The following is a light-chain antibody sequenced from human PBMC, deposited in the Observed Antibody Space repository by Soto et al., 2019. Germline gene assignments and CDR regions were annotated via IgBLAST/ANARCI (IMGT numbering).Light chain of an antibody. Sequence: QSALTQPASVSGSPGQSITISCTGTSGDVGGYNFVSWYQQHPGKVPKLIIYEVSNRPSGVSNRFSGSKSGNTASLTISGLQAEDEADYYCSSFSSSSTPRVFGTGTQLTVL. CDR3: SSFSSSSTPRV. CDR2: EVS. CDR1: SGDVGGYNF. J-gene: IGLJ1*01. V-gene: IGLV2-14*01.